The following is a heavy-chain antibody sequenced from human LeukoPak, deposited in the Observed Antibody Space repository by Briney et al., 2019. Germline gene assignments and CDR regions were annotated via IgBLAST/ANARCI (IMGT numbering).Heavy chain of an antibody. D-gene: IGHD6-13*01. CDR1: GFTFSSYS. V-gene: IGHV3-21*01. CDR2: ISSSSSYI. CDR3: ARGAAAALYTLFDY. J-gene: IGHJ4*02. Sequence: GGSLRLSCAASGFTFSSYSMNWVRQAPGKGLEWVSSISSSSSYIYYADSVKGRFTISRDDAKNSLYLQMNSLRAEDTAVYYCARGAAAALYTLFDYWGQGTLVTVSS.